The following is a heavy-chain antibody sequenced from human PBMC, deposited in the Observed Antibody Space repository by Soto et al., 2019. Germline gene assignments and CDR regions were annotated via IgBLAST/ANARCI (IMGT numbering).Heavy chain of an antibody. J-gene: IGHJ6*02. CDR3: ARDLGRDYYYYYGMDV. CDR2: ISYDGSNK. Sequence: GGSLRLSCAASGFTFSSYAMHWVRQAPGKGLEWVAVISYDGSNKYYADSVKGRFTISRDNSKNTLYLQMNSLRAEDTAVYYCARDLGRDYYYYYGMDVWGQGTTDTVSS. D-gene: IGHD3-10*01. V-gene: IGHV3-30-3*01. CDR1: GFTFSSYA.